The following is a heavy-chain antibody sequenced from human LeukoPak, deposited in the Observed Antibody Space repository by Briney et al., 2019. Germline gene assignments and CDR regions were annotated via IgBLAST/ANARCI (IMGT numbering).Heavy chain of an antibody. J-gene: IGHJ4*02. CDR3: ARKSRGYSGSYDY. V-gene: IGHV4-59*01. CDR1: GGSISSYY. CDR2: IYYSGST. D-gene: IGHD1-26*01. Sequence: SETLSLTCTVSGGSISSYYWSWIRQPPGKGLEWIGYIYYSGSTNYNPSLKSRVTISVDTSKNQFSLKLSSVTAADTAVYYCARKSRGYSGSYDYWGQGTLVTVSS.